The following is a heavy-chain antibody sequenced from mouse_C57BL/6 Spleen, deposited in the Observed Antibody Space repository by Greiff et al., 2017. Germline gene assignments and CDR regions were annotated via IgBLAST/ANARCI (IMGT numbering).Heavy chain of an antibody. CDR2: IDPSDSET. CDR1: GYTFTSYW. V-gene: IGHV1-52*01. Sequence: QVQLQQPGAELVRPGSSVKLSCKASGYTFTSYWMHWVKQRPIQGLEWIGNIDPSDSETHYNQKFKVKATLTVDKSSSTAYMQLSSLTSEDSACYYCARGNGSSYVAWFAYWGQGTLVTVYA. J-gene: IGHJ3*01. CDR3: ARGNGSSYVAWFAY. D-gene: IGHD1-1*01.